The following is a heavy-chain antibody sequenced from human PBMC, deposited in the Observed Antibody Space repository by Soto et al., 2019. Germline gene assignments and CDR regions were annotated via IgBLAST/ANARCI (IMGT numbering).Heavy chain of an antibody. D-gene: IGHD6-19*01. CDR1: GFTFSSYS. Sequence: GSLRLSLSASGFTFSSYSISLGRQAPGEGLGVGSAISGKCGSTYYAEPVKGRFTISRDNSKNTLYLQMNSLRAEDTAVYYCANSLWLVPRDAFDIWGQGTMVTVSS. CDR2: ISGKCGST. CDR3: ANSLWLVPRDAFDI. J-gene: IGHJ3*02. V-gene: IGHV3-23*01.